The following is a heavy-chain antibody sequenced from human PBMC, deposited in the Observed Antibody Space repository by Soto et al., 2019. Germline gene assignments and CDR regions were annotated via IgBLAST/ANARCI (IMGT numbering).Heavy chain of an antibody. V-gene: IGHV3-23*01. CDR2: ISGSGGST. Sequence: PGGSLRLSCAASGFTFSSYAMSWVRQAPGKGLEWVSAISGSGGSTYYADSVKGRFTISRDNSKNTLYLQMNSLRAEDTAVYYCAKNLPAAILKKFYYYYGMDVWGQGTTVTVSS. CDR3: AKNLPAAILKKFYYYYGMDV. CDR1: GFTFSSYA. J-gene: IGHJ6*02. D-gene: IGHD2-2*01.